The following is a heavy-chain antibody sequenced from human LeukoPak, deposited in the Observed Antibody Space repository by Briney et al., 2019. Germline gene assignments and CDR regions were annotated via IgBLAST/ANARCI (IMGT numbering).Heavy chain of an antibody. CDR3: AKDIGSSWYGMYYFDY. J-gene: IGHJ4*02. D-gene: IGHD6-13*01. CDR1: GFTFDDYA. V-gene: IGHV3-9*01. CDR2: ISWNSGSI. Sequence: GESLRLSCAASGFTFDDYAMHWVRQAPGKGLEWVSGISWNSGSIGYADSVKGRFTISRDNAKNSLYLQMNSLRAEDTALYYCAKDIGSSWYGMYYFDYWGQGTLVTVSS.